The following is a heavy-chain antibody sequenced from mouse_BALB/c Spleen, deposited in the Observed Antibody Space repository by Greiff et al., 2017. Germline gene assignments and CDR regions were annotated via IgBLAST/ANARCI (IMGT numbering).Heavy chain of an antibody. V-gene: IGHV1-5*01. CDR3: TREGYYFYAMDY. CDR2: IYPGNSDT. J-gene: IGHJ4*01. CDR1: GYSFTSYW. Sequence: SGTVLARPGASVKMSCKASGYSFTSYWMHWVKQRPGQGLEWIGAIYPGNSDTSYNQKFKGKAKLTAVTSASTAYMELSSLTNEDSAVYYCTREGYYFYAMDYWGQGTSVTVSS. D-gene: IGHD3-1*01.